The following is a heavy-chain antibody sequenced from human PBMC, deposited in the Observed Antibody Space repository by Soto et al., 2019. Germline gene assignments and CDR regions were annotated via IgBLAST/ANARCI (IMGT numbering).Heavy chain of an antibody. CDR2: IRQDGSEK. CDR1: GFTFSLYW. V-gene: IGHV3-7*03. CDR3: ARDWVYCAGGSCSRAIDY. J-gene: IGHJ4*02. D-gene: IGHD2-15*01. Sequence: EVHLVESGGGLVQPGGSLRLSCTASGFTFSLYWMTWVRQAPGKGPEWVANIRQDGSEKYYVDSVKGRFTISRDNAKNSLSLQMNSLRGEDTALYYCARDWVYCAGGSCSRAIDYWGQGTLVTISS.